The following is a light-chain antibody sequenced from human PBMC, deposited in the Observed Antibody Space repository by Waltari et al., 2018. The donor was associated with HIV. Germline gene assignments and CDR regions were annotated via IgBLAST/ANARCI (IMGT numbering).Light chain of an antibody. J-gene: IGLJ2*01. CDR1: SSDLGRYNY. Sequence: QSALTQPRSVSGSPGQSVTISCTGISSDLGRYNYVSWYQQDPGKAPKLMLFDVNKRPSRVPARFSGSKSGNTASLTISGLQAEDEADYYGCSNAGSHVVFGGGTKVTVL. V-gene: IGLV2-11*01. CDR2: DVN. CDR3: CSNAGSHVV.